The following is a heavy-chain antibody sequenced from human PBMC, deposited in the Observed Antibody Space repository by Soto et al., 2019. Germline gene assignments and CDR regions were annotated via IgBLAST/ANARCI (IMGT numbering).Heavy chain of an antibody. CDR2: IYSGGYT. D-gene: IGHD3-10*01. CDR1: GFTVSNNY. Sequence: EVQLVESGGGLIQPGGSLRLSCAVSGFTVSNNYMSWVRQAPGKGLEGVSVIYSGGYTAYGDSVKGRFTISRDNSKNTFYLQKNRRGADDAAVFYGATRGGGGGYWGQGTLVTVSS. J-gene: IGHJ4*02. V-gene: IGHV3-53*01. CDR3: ATRGGGGGY.